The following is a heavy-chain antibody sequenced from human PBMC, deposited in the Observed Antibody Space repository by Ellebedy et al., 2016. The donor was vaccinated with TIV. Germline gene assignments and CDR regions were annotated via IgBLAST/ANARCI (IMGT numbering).Heavy chain of an antibody. CDR3: ARGELSRQLDY. Sequence: WVRQPPGKGLEWIGSIYYSGSTYYNPSLKSRVTISVDTSKNQFSLKLSSVTAADTAVYYCARGELSRQLDYWGQGTLVTVSS. CDR2: IYYSGST. V-gene: IGHV4-39*01. D-gene: IGHD1-7*01. J-gene: IGHJ4*02.